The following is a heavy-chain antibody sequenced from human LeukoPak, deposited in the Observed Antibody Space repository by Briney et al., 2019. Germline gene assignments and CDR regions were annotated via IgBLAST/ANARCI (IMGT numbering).Heavy chain of an antibody. D-gene: IGHD5-18*01. CDR1: GLTFSSNE. CDR2: TTGRGSYN. CDR3: AKGQLWFPVGY. Sequence: GRSLRLSCVASGLTFSSNETNWVRQAAGNGLEWASYTTGRGSYNYYADSVQGRFSISRDNAKISLYMKMSSLRAEETAVYYCAKGQLWFPVGYWGQGGLGTVSS. V-gene: IGHV3-48*03. J-gene: IGHJ4*02.